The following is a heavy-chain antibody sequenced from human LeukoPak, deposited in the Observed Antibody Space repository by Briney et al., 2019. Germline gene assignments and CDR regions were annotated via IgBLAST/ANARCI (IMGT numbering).Heavy chain of an antibody. D-gene: IGHD2-2*01. CDR3: ARDKLGYCSSTSCATRGFDY. Sequence: SQTLSLTCTVSGGSISSGSYYWSWIRQPAGKGREWIGRIYTSGSTNYNPSLKSRVTMSVDTSKNQFSLKLSSVPAADTAVYYCARDKLGYCSSTSCATRGFDYWGQGTLVTVSS. CDR1: GGSISSGSYY. J-gene: IGHJ4*02. CDR2: IYTSGST. V-gene: IGHV4-61*02.